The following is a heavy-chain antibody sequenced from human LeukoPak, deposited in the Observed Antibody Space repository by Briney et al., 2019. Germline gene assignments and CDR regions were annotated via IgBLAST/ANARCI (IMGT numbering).Heavy chain of an antibody. CDR2: IYHSGST. D-gene: IGHD3-10*01. J-gene: IGHJ4*02. Sequence: SETLSLTCTVSGYSISSGYYWGWIRQPPGKGLEWIGSIYHSGSTYYNPSLKSRVTISVDTSKNQFSLKLSSVTAADTAVYYCARLRVQGYFDYWGQGTLVTVSS. V-gene: IGHV4-38-2*02. CDR1: GYSISSGYY. CDR3: ARLRVQGYFDY.